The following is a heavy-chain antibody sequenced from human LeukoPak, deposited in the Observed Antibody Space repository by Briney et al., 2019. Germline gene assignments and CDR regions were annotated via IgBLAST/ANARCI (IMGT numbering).Heavy chain of an antibody. CDR3: ASTLAVAGRDAFDI. V-gene: IGHV3-7*01. J-gene: IGHJ3*02. Sequence: PGGSLRLSCAASGFTFSSYWMSWVRQAPGKGLEWVANIKQDGSEKYYVDSVKGRFTISRDNAKNSLYLQMNSLRAEDTAVYYCASTLAVAGRDAFDIWGQGTMVTVSS. CDR2: IKQDGSEK. CDR1: GFTFSSYW. D-gene: IGHD6-19*01.